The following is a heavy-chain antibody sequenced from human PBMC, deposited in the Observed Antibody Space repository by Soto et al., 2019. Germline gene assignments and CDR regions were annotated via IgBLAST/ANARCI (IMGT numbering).Heavy chain of an antibody. CDR1: GFSLSTSGMC. V-gene: IGHV2-70*11. CDR3: ARTLGSSTLDY. Sequence: TGPKLVNPTQTLTLSCTFSGFSLSTSGMCVSWIRQPPGKALEWLARIDWDDDEYYSTSLKTRLTISKDTSKNLVVLTMTNMDPTDTATYYCARTLGSSTLDYWGQGTLVTVSS. D-gene: IGHD6-13*01. CDR2: IDWDDDE. J-gene: IGHJ4*02.